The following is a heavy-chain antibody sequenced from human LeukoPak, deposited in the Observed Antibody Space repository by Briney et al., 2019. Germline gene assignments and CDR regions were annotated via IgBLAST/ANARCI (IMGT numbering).Heavy chain of an antibody. CDR2: TRGDGTEI. Sequence: GGSLRLSCAASGFPFNVQTMSWVRQAPGKGLDWVASTRGDGTEIHYVDSVKGRFTISRDNPKNSLYLQMNNLRAEDTAVYYCARGGATRGRFENWGQGTRVTVSS. D-gene: IGHD1-26*01. J-gene: IGHJ4*02. CDR1: GFPFNVQT. CDR3: ARGGATRGRFEN. V-gene: IGHV3-7*01.